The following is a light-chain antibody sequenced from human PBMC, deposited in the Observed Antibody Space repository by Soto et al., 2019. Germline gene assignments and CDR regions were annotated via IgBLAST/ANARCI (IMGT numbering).Light chain of an antibody. Sequence: EIVLTQSPGTLSLSPGERATLSCRASQSVSDSYLAWYQQKPGQAPSLLIYGVFNRATGIPDRFSGGGSGTDFTLTIGRLEPEDLAVYYCQQYDSSPRTFGQGTKVDIK. V-gene: IGKV3-20*01. CDR3: QQYDSSPRT. CDR2: GVF. J-gene: IGKJ1*01. CDR1: QSVSDSY.